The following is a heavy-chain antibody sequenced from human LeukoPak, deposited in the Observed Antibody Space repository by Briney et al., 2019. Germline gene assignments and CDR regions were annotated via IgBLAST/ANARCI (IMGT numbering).Heavy chain of an antibody. CDR1: GGSFSGYY. Sequence: PSETLSLTCAVYGGSFSGYYWSWIRQPPGKGLEWIGEINHSGSTNYNPSLKSRVTISVDTSKNQFSLKLSSVTAADTAVYYCARLAFYYGSGSLAPHNWFDPWGQGTLVTVSS. CDR3: ARLAFYYGSGSLAPHNWFDP. J-gene: IGHJ5*02. CDR2: INHSGST. V-gene: IGHV4-34*01. D-gene: IGHD3-10*01.